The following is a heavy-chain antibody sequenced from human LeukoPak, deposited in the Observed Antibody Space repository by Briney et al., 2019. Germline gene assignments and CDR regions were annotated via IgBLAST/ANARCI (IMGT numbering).Heavy chain of an antibody. CDR2: IIPIFGTA. CDR1: GGTFSSYA. D-gene: IGHD3-22*01. J-gene: IGHJ4*02. Sequence: ASVKVSCKASGGTFSSYAISWVRQAPGQGLEWMGGIIPIFGTANYAQKFQGRVTITADESTSTAYMELSSPRSEDTAVYYCARDPYYYDSSGYYYFDYWGQGTLVIVSS. CDR3: ARDPYYYDSSGYYYFDY. V-gene: IGHV1-69*01.